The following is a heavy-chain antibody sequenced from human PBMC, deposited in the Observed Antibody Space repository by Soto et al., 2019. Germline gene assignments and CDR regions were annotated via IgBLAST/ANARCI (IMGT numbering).Heavy chain of an antibody. Sequence: SETLSLTCTVSGGSISSYYWSWIRQPPGKGLEWIGYIYYSGSTNYNPSLKSRVTISVDTPKNQFSLKLSSVTAADTAVYYCARVVVDAFDIWGQGTMVTVSS. CDR3: ARVVVDAFDI. CDR2: IYYSGST. CDR1: GGSISSYY. V-gene: IGHV4-59*01. D-gene: IGHD2-15*01. J-gene: IGHJ3*02.